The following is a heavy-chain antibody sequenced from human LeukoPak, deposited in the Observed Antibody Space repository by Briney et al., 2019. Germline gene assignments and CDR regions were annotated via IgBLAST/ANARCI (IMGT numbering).Heavy chain of an antibody. CDR3: ARDYCSSTSCLFDY. J-gene: IGHJ4*02. CDR2: INPNSGDT. D-gene: IGHD2-2*01. V-gene: IGHV1-2*06. CDR1: GYTFTGYH. Sequence: ASVKVSCKASGYTFTGYHMHWVRQAPGQGLEWMGRINPNSGDTNNAQKFQGRVTMTRDTSISTAYMDLSRLTSDDTAVYYCARDYCSSTSCLFDYWGQGTLVTVSS.